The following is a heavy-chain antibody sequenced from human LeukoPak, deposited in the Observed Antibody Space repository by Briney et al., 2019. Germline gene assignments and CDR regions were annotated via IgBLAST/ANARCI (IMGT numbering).Heavy chain of an antibody. D-gene: IGHD5-18*01. V-gene: IGHV3-74*03. J-gene: IGHJ4*02. Sequence: GGSLRLSCVISGSSFRNYWMHWVRQAPGRGLVWVSRLNSDETSATYADSVKGRFTISRDNSKNTLYLQMNSLRAEDTAVYYCARDLIQLWPTEVDYWGQGTLVTVSS. CDR2: LNSDETSA. CDR3: ARDLIQLWPTEVDY. CDR1: GSSFRNYW.